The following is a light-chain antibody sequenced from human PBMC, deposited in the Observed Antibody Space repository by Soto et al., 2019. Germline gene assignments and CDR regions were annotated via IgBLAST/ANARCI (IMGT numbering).Light chain of an antibody. J-gene: IGKJ5*01. CDR2: EVS. V-gene: IGKV2D-29*02. CDR1: XSLLHITGETF. Sequence: DVVMTQTPLSLSVAPGQPASISXKSSXSLLHITGETFLFWYLQKPGQSPQXXIYEVSNRVSGVPDRFSGSGSGTDFTLEISRVETDDVGIYYCMQSTQLPPTFGQGTRLEIK. CDR3: MQSTQLPPT.